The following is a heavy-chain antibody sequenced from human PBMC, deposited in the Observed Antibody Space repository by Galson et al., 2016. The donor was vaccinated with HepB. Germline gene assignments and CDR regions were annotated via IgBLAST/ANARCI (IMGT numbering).Heavy chain of an antibody. J-gene: IGHJ4*02. CDR3: ARASSGYYDYFDL. D-gene: IGHD3-22*01. CDR2: IGTAADT. V-gene: IGHV3-13*01. CDR1: GLTFSYYD. Sequence: SLRLSCAASGLTFSYYDMHWVRQGAGKGLEWVSSIGTAADTYYAASVKGRFTISRDNAKDYLYLQMNSLRPEDTAMYFCARASSGYYDYFDLWGQGSLVTASS.